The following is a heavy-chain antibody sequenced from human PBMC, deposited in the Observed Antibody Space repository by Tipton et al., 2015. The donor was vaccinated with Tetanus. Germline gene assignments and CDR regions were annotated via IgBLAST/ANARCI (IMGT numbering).Heavy chain of an antibody. D-gene: IGHD2-2*01. CDR3: ARRSYCSSSRCFDAFDL. V-gene: IGHV4-59*01. J-gene: IGHJ3*01. Sequence: TLSLTCTVSGGSMSNNYWSWIRQPPGKGLECIAYIFHSGSTNYSPSLKSRVAISMDTSKNQISLKLSSVTAADTAVYYCARRSYCSSSRCFDAFDLWGQGTMVTVSS. CDR1: GGSMSNNY. CDR2: IFHSGST.